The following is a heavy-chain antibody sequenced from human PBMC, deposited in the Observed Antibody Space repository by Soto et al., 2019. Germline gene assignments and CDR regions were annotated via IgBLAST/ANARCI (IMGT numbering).Heavy chain of an antibody. CDR3: AILGAAAGTPDNYYYGMDV. CDR2: ISGGGGST. D-gene: IGHD6-13*01. J-gene: IGHJ6*02. CDR1: GFTFSSFA. V-gene: IGHV3-23*01. Sequence: GGSLRLSCAASGFTFSSFAMSWVRQAPGKGLEWVSVISGGGGSTYYADSVKGRFTISSDNSKNTLYLQMNSLIAEDTAVYYCAILGAAAGTPDNYYYGMDVWGQGTTVTVSS.